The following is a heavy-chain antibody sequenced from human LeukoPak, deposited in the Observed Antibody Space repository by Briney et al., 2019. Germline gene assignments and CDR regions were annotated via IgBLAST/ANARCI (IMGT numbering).Heavy chain of an antibody. J-gene: IGHJ1*01. CDR1: GDSVSSKSAT. CDR2: AYYRSKWYK. CDR3: ARGPSYFQH. V-gene: IGHV6-1*01. Sequence: SQTFSLTCAISGDSVSSKSATWNWIRQSPSRGLEWLGRAYYRSKWYKYYAVSVKGRITINPDTSKNQFSLQLNSVTPEDTAVYYCARGPSYFQHWGQGTLVTVSS.